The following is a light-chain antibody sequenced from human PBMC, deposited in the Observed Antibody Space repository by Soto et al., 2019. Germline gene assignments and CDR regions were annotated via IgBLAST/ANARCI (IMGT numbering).Light chain of an antibody. CDR3: QQYNNYAFT. CDR2: KAS. V-gene: IGKV1-5*03. Sequence: DILMTQSPSTLSASVGDRVNITCRASQSISSWLAWDQQKAGEAPKLLMYKASTLDSGVPSRFSGSGSGTEFTLTISSLQPEDFATYYCQQYNNYAFTFGPGTKVDFK. J-gene: IGKJ3*01. CDR1: QSISSW.